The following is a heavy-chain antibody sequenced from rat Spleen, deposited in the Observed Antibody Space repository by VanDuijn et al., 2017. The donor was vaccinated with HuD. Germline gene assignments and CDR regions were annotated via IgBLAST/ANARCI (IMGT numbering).Heavy chain of an antibody. D-gene: IGHD1-11*01. J-gene: IGHJ1*01. Sequence: EVELVESGGGLIQPGSPLKLSCVASGFTFSDYYMAWVRQAPKKGLEWIATITSGGSDTYYSDSVKGRFTISRDNAKNTQYLQMDSLRSEDTATYYCARRNYGNPHWYFDFWGPGTMVTVSS. V-gene: IGHV5-7*01. CDR1: GFTFSDYY. CDR3: ARRNYGNPHWYFDF. CDR2: ITSGGSDT.